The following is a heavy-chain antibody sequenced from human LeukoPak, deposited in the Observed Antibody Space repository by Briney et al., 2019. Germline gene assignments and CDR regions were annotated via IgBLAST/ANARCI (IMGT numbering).Heavy chain of an antibody. D-gene: IGHD4-11*01. Sequence: GGSLRLSCAASGFTFSSYGMHWVRQAPGKGLEWAAVIWYDGSNKYYADSVKGRFTISRDNSKNTLYLQMNSLRAEDTAVYYCARYSNFEGDAFDIWGQGTMVTVSS. CDR3: ARYSNFEGDAFDI. V-gene: IGHV3-33*01. CDR1: GFTFSSYG. J-gene: IGHJ3*02. CDR2: IWYDGSNK.